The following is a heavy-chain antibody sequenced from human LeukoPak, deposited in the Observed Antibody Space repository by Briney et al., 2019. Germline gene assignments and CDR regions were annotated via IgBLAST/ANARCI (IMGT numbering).Heavy chain of an antibody. Sequence: GGSLRLSCAASGFTFSSYGMHWVRQAPGKGLEWVAVISYDGSNKYYADSVKGRFTISRDNSKNTLYLQMNSLRAEDTAVYYCAKDNDSRQQLAPNWFDPWGQGTLVTVSS. CDR3: AKDNDSRQQLAPNWFDP. V-gene: IGHV3-30*18. D-gene: IGHD6-13*01. CDR2: ISYDGSNK. CDR1: GFTFSSYG. J-gene: IGHJ5*02.